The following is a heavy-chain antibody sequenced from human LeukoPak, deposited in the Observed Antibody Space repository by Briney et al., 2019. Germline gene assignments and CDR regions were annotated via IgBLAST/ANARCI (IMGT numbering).Heavy chain of an antibody. Sequence: GRSLRLSCAASGFTFSSYGMHWVRQAPGKGLEWVAVISYDGSNKYYADSVKGRFTISRDNSKNTLYLQMNSLRAEDTAVYYCAKDLYDSRYSYGAYYYYGMDVWGQGTTVTVSS. CDR1: GFTFSSYG. CDR3: AKDLYDSRYSYGAYYYYGMDV. J-gene: IGHJ6*02. D-gene: IGHD5-18*01. CDR2: ISYDGSNK. V-gene: IGHV3-30*18.